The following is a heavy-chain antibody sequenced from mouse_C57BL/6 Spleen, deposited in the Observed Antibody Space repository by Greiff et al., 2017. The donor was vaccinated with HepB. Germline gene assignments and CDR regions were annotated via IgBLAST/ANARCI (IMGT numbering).Heavy chain of an antibody. CDR2: ISDGGSYT. CDR3: ARDYYGSSDYYAMDY. CDR1: GFTFSSYA. Sequence: EVKLQESGGGLVKPGGSLKLSCAASGFTFSSYAMSWVRQTPEKRLEWVATISDGGSYTYYPDNVKGRFTISRDNAKNNLYLQMSHLKSEDTAMYYCARDYYGSSDYYAMDYWGQGTSVTVSS. J-gene: IGHJ4*01. V-gene: IGHV5-4*01. D-gene: IGHD1-1*01.